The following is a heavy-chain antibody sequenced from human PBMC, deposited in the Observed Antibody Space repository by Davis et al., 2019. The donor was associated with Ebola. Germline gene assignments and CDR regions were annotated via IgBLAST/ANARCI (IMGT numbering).Heavy chain of an antibody. J-gene: IGHJ6*03. Sequence: PGGSLRLSCAASGFTFDDYGMSWVRQAPGKGLEWVSGINWNGGSTGYADSVKGRFTISRDNAKNSLYLQMNSLRAEDTALYYCAKDRGSCSSTSCYEPLYYMDVWGKGTTVTVSS. V-gene: IGHV3-20*04. D-gene: IGHD2-2*01. CDR2: INWNGGST. CDR3: AKDRGSCSSTSCYEPLYYMDV. CDR1: GFTFDDYG.